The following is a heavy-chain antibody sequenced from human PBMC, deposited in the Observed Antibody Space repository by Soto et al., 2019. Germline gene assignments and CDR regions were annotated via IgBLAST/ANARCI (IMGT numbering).Heavy chain of an antibody. CDR3: ARNRYGGYDFDY. Sequence: SETLSLTCAVYGGSFSGYYWSWIRQPPGKGLEWIGEINHSGSTNYNPSLKSRATISVDKSKNQFSLKLSSVTAADTAVYYCARNRYGGYDFDYWGQGTLVTVSS. V-gene: IGHV4-34*01. CDR2: INHSGST. CDR1: GGSFSGYY. J-gene: IGHJ4*02. D-gene: IGHD5-12*01.